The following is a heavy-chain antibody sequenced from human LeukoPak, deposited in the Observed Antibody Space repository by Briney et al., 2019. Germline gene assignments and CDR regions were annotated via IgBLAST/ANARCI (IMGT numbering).Heavy chain of an antibody. J-gene: IGHJ4*02. D-gene: IGHD6-19*01. CDR1: GGSISSGGYY. V-gene: IGHV4-31*03. CDR3: AREHGQWLSPAPHFDY. CDR2: IYYSGST. Sequence: PSQTLSLTCTVSGGSISSGGYYWSWIRQHPGKGLEWIGYIYYSGSTYYNPSLKSRVTISVDTSKNQFSLKLSSVTAADTAVYYCAREHGQWLSPAPHFDYWGQGTLVTVSS.